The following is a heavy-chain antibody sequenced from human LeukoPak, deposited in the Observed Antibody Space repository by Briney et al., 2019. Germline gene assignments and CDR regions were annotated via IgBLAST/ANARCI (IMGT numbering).Heavy chain of an antibody. CDR2: ISGSGGAT. CDR1: GFTFSSYA. J-gene: IGHJ4*02. D-gene: IGHD3-22*01. Sequence: PGGSLRLSCAASGFTFSSYAMSWVRQAPGKGLEWVSAISGSGGATYHADADSVKGRFIISRDNSKNTLYLQINSLRVEDTAVYYCAKDGYNYDSSGHFDYWGQGTLVTVSS. CDR3: AKDGYNYDSSGHFDY. V-gene: IGHV3-23*01.